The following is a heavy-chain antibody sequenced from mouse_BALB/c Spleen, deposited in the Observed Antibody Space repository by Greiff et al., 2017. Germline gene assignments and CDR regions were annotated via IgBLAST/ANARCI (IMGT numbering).Heavy chain of an antibody. V-gene: IGHV5-6-5*01. Sequence: DVTLVESGGGLVKPGGSLKLSCAASGFTFSSYAMSWVRQTPEKRLEWVASISSGGSTYYPDSVKGRFTISSDNARNILYLQMSSLRSEDTAMYYCASGRDSNYYYYAMDYWGQGTSVTVAS. CDR3: ASGRDSNYYYYAMDY. CDR2: ISSGGST. CDR1: GFTFSSYA. D-gene: IGHD2-5*01. J-gene: IGHJ4*01.